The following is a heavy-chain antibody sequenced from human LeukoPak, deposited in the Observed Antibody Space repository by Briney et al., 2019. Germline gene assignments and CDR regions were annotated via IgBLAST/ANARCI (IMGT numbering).Heavy chain of an antibody. CDR1: GGSISSYY. Sequence: PETLSLTCTVSGGSISSYYWSWIRQPAGKGLEWIGRIYTSGSTNYNPSLKSRVTMSVDTSKNQFSLKLSSVTAADTAVYYCARDLEARYFDWLLLRRGNWFDPWGQGTLVTVSS. CDR3: ARDLEARYFDWLLLRRGNWFDP. D-gene: IGHD3-9*01. J-gene: IGHJ5*02. CDR2: IYTSGST. V-gene: IGHV4-4*07.